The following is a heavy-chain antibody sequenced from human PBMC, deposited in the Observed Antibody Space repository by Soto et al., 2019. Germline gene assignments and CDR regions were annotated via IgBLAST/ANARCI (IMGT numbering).Heavy chain of an antibody. CDR1: GGSISSGGYY. J-gene: IGHJ4*02. CDR2: IYYSGIT. V-gene: IGHV4-31*03. CDR3: ARALGGYCSGGSCYGYYFDY. D-gene: IGHD2-15*01. Sequence: SETLSLTCTVSGGSISSGGYYGSWIRQHPGKGLEWIGYIYYSGITYHNPSLKSRVSISVDTSQNQFSLKLSSVTAADTAVYYCARALGGYCSGGSCYGYYFDYWGQGSLVTVPQ.